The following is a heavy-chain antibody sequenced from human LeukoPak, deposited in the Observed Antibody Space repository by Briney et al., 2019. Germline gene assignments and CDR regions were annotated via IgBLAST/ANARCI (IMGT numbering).Heavy chain of an antibody. J-gene: IGHJ4*02. Sequence: GGSLRLSCAASGFTFSSYAMYWVRQAPGKGQEWVSAISGSGGSTYYADSVKGRFTISRDNSKNTLYLQMNSLRAEDTAVYYCAKRGLQLWQYYFDYWGQGTLVTVSS. V-gene: IGHV3-23*01. CDR3: AKRGLQLWQYYFDY. CDR1: GFTFSSYA. CDR2: ISGSGGST. D-gene: IGHD5-18*01.